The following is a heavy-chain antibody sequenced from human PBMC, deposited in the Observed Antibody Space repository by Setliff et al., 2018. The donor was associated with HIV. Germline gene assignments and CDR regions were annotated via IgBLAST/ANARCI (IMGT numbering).Heavy chain of an antibody. CDR3: ARDPPGYGDSNDY. CDR1: GDSISGYY. D-gene: IGHD4-17*01. V-gene: IGHV4-4*07. J-gene: IGHJ4*02. Sequence: SETLSLTCTVSGDSISGYYWSWIRQPAGRGLEWTGRIHTSGSTNYNPSLKSRVTMSVDMSKNQFSLKLTSVSAADTAVYYCARDPPGYGDSNDYWGQGTLVTVSS. CDR2: IHTSGST.